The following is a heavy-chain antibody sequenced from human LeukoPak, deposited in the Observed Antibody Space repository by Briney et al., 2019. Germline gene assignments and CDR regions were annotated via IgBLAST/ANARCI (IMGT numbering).Heavy chain of an antibody. J-gene: IGHJ4*02. D-gene: IGHD1-26*01. CDR1: GLTFSSHW. Sequence: PGGSLRLSCAASGLTFSSHWMHWVRHAPGKGLEWVSHITASGTAMFYADSVKGRFTISRDNAKNSLYLQMNSLRDEDTAVYYCASSGSYRFDYWGQGTLVTVSS. V-gene: IGHV3-48*02. CDR3: ASSGSYRFDY. CDR2: ITASGTAM.